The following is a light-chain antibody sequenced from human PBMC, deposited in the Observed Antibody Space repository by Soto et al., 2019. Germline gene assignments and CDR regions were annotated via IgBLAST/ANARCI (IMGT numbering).Light chain of an antibody. Sequence: DIQMTQSPSTLSASVGDRVTITCRASQSISNWLAWYQQKPGKAPKLLIYKASSLESGVPSRFSGSGSGTEFTLTISSLHPDDFATYSCQQYSSYFRTFGQGTKVEIK. CDR1: QSISNW. CDR3: QQYSSYFRT. V-gene: IGKV1-5*03. CDR2: KAS. J-gene: IGKJ1*01.